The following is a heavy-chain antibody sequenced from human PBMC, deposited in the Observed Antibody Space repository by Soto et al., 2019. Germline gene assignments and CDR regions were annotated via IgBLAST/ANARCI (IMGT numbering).Heavy chain of an antibody. D-gene: IGHD2-15*01. CDR2: IIPIFGTA. CDR1: GGTFSSYA. Sequence: ASVKVSCKASGGTFSSYAISWVRQAPGQGLEWMGGIIPIFGTANYAQKFQGRVTITADESTSTAYMELSSLRSEDTAVYYCARDYGYCSGGSCYPGRYFDYWGQGTLVTVSS. J-gene: IGHJ4*02. V-gene: IGHV1-69*13. CDR3: ARDYGYCSGGSCYPGRYFDY.